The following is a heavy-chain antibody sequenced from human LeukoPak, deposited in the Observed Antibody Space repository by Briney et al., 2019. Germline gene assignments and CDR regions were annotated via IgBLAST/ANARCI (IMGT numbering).Heavy chain of an antibody. CDR2: IYTSGST. V-gene: IGHV4-61*02. CDR3: ARRGDV. CDR1: GDSISSGSYY. Sequence: PSQTLSLTCTVSGDSISSGSYYWNWIRQPAGKGLEWIGRIYTSGSTNYNPSLKSRVTISVDTSKNQFSLKLSSVTAADTAVYYCARRGDVWGKGTTVTVSS. J-gene: IGHJ6*04.